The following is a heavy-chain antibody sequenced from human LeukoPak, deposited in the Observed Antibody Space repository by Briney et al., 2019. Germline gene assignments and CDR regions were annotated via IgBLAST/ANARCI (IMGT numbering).Heavy chain of an antibody. Sequence: SETLSLTCAVYGGSFSGYYWSWIRQPPGKGLEWIGEINHSGSTNYNPSLKSRVTISVDTSKNQFSLKLSSVTAADTAVYYCARASKTYYYDSSGYHFDYWGQGTLVTASS. J-gene: IGHJ4*02. CDR2: INHSGST. V-gene: IGHV4-34*01. D-gene: IGHD3-22*01. CDR3: ARASKTYYYDSSGYHFDY. CDR1: GGSFSGYY.